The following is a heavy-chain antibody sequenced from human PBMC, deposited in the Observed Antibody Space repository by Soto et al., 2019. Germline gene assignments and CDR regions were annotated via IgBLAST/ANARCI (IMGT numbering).Heavy chain of an antibody. J-gene: IGHJ4*02. V-gene: IGHV4-59*08. CDR2: IYYSGRT. CDR3: ATLGVAAAGTFDY. D-gene: IGHD6-13*01. Sequence: QVQLQESGPGLVKPSETLSLTRTVSGGSISSYYWSWIRQPPGKGLEWIGYIYYSGRTNYNPSLKSRVTISVYTSKNQFSLKLSAVTAADTAVYYCATLGVAAAGTFDYWGQGTLVTVSS. CDR1: GGSISSYY.